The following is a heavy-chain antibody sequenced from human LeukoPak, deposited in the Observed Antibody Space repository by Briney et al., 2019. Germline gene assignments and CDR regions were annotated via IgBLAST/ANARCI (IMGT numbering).Heavy chain of an antibody. CDR3: ARGRGSSGYYYRYMDV. D-gene: IGHD3-22*01. CDR1: GGSFSGYY. J-gene: IGHJ6*03. CDR2: INHSGST. Sequence: SETLSLTCAVYGGSFSGYYWSWIRQPPGKGLEWIGEINHSGSTTYNPSLKSRVTISVDTSKNQFSLKLSSVTAADTAVYYCARGRGSSGYYYRYMDVWGKGTTVTVSS. V-gene: IGHV4-34*01.